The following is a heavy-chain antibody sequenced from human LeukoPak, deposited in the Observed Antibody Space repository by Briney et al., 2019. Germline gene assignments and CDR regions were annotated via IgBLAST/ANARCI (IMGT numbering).Heavy chain of an antibody. V-gene: IGHV3-23*01. CDR2: IVGGGGTT. J-gene: IGHJ5*01. CDR1: GFTFTNYA. D-gene: IGHD6-19*01. Sequence: QSGGSLRLSCAASGFTFTNYAMSWVRQAPGKGLEWVSAIVGGGGTTFYADSVKGRFTISRDNAKNTVYLQMNSLRAEDTAVYYCAKARLSTGWAYNDSWGQGPLVTVSS. CDR3: AKARLSTGWAYNDS.